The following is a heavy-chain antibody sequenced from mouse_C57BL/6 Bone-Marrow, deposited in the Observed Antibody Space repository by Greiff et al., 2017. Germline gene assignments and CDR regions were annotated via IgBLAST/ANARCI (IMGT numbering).Heavy chain of an antibody. CDR2: IYPRSGNT. V-gene: IGHV1-81*01. CDR1: GYTFTSSG. D-gene: IGHD2-5*01. Sequence: VQLQQSGAELARPGASVKLSCKASGYTFTSSGISWVKQRTGQGLEWIGEIYPRSGNTYYNEKFKGKATLTADKSSSTAYMELRSLTSEDSAVYFCARRSNYIADWGQGTLVTVSA. J-gene: IGHJ3*01. CDR3: ARRSNYIAD.